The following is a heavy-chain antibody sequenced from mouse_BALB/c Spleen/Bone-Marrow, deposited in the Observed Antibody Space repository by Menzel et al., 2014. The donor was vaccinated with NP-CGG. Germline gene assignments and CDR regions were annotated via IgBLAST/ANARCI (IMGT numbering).Heavy chain of an antibody. CDR1: GFTFSDYY. CDR2: ISDGVSYA. CDR3: ARAPPYDFHAMDY. D-gene: IGHD2-13*01. J-gene: IGHJ4*01. Sequence: EVQLQQSGGGLVKPGGSLKLSCAASGFTFSDYYMFWVRQTPEKRLEWVATISDGVSYAYYPDSVKGRFTISRDNARNNLYLQMSSLKSEDTAMYYCARAPPYDFHAMDYWGQGTSVTVSS. V-gene: IGHV5-4*02.